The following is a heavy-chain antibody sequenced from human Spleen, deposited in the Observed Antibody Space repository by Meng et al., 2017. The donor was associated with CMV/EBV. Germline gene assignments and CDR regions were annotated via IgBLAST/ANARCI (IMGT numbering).Heavy chain of an antibody. D-gene: IGHD3-10*01. V-gene: IGHV3-20*04. CDR2: INWNGGST. Sequence: GESLKISCAASGFTFDDYGMNWVRQVPGKGLDWVSGINWNGGSTGYADSVQGRFTISRDNAKNSLYLQMNSLRAEDTAVYYCASGRSGVADYWGQGTLVTVSS. CDR3: ASGRSGVADY. CDR1: GFTFDDYG. J-gene: IGHJ4*02.